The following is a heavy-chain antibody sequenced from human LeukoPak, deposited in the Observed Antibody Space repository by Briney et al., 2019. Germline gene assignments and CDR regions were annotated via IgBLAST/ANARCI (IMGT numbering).Heavy chain of an antibody. D-gene: IGHD6-19*01. Sequence: ASVKASCKASGYTFTSYYMHWVRQAPGQGLEWMGIINPSGGSTSYAQKFQGRVTMTRDTSTSTVYMELSSLRSEDTAVYYCARELGKAVAGIYYGMDVWGQGTTVTVSS. CDR1: GYTFTSYY. V-gene: IGHV1-46*01. CDR3: ARELGKAVAGIYYGMDV. J-gene: IGHJ6*02. CDR2: INPSGGST.